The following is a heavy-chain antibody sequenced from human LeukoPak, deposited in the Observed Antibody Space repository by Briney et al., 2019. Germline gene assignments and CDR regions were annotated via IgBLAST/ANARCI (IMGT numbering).Heavy chain of an antibody. Sequence: GGSLRLSCAASGFTFSSYATSWVRQAPGKGLEWVSAISGSGGSTYYADSVKGRFTISRDNSKNTLYLQMNSLRAEDTAVYYCAKDGVSSIKYYYDSSGYYYDNWGQGTLVTVSS. CDR1: GFTFSSYA. J-gene: IGHJ4*02. CDR2: ISGSGGST. V-gene: IGHV3-23*01. CDR3: AKDGVSSIKYYYDSSGYYYDN. D-gene: IGHD3-22*01.